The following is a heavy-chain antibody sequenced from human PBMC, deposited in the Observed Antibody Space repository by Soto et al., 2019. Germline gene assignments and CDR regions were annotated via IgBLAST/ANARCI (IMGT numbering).Heavy chain of an antibody. Sequence: QVQLQQWGTGLLKSSETLSLNCAVYGGSFSPYYWSWVRQPPGKGLEWIGETDQSGGTYYNPSLKSRVTVSLDTSKNQFSLEVKSVTAADTAVYYCAIGRGGNKYWGQRTLVTVSS. D-gene: IGHD3-16*01. CDR2: TDQSGGT. CDR1: GGSFSPYY. J-gene: IGHJ4*02. V-gene: IGHV4-34*01. CDR3: AIGRGGNKY.